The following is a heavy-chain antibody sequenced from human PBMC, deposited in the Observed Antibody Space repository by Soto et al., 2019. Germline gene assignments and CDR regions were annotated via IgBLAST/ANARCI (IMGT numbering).Heavy chain of an antibody. D-gene: IGHD6-6*01. Sequence: QVQLQESGPGLVKPSETLSLTCRVSGGSMSGYYWSWVRLAPGKGLEWIGYVYYTGSTNYNPSLQIRVSISVDTSNKHFSLSLSLVTAADTAVYFCARSIAVTSGHIDHWGQGIRVTISS. CDR1: GGSMSGYY. CDR3: ARSIAVTSGHIDH. J-gene: IGHJ4*02. V-gene: IGHV4-59*01. CDR2: VYYTGST.